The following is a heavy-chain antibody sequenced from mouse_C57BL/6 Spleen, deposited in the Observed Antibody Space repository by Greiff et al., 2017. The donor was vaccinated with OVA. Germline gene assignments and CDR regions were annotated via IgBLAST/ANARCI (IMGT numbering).Heavy chain of an antibody. CDR1: GYTFTSYW. Sequence: QVQLQQSGAELVRPGSSVKLSCKASGYTFTSYWMHWVKQRPIQGLEWIGNIDPSDSETHYNQKFKDKATLTVDKSSSTAYMQLSSLTSEDSAVYYCARRYDYSYYAMDYWGQGTSVTVSS. D-gene: IGHD2-4*01. CDR2: IDPSDSET. CDR3: ARRYDYSYYAMDY. V-gene: IGHV1-52*01. J-gene: IGHJ4*01.